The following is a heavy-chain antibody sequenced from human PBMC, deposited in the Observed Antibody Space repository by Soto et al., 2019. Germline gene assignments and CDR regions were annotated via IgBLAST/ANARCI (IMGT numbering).Heavy chain of an antibody. V-gene: IGHV4-31*03. D-gene: IGHD6-25*01. Sequence: QVQLQESGPGLVKPSQTLSVTCTVSGASVTSGGYYWTWIRQHSGKGLEWIGHIYSDGRTYYSPSLKSGLTISLDMSKSQFSLRLTSVTVADTAVYYCASGYKYPSDYWGQGTLVAVSS. CDR1: GASVTSGGYY. J-gene: IGHJ4*02. CDR3: ASGYKYPSDY. CDR2: IYSDGRT.